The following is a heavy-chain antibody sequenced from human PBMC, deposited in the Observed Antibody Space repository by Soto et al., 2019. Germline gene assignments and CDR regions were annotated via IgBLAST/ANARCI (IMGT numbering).Heavy chain of an antibody. Sequence: SETLSLTCTVSGGSISSYYWSWIRQPPGKGLEWIGYIYYSGSTNYNPSLKSRVTISVDTSKNQFSLKLSSVTAADTAVYYCARHVREYSGYVPYYYYMDVWGKGTTVTVSS. D-gene: IGHD5-12*01. CDR1: GGSISSYY. CDR2: IYYSGST. J-gene: IGHJ6*03. CDR3: ARHVREYSGYVPYYYYMDV. V-gene: IGHV4-59*08.